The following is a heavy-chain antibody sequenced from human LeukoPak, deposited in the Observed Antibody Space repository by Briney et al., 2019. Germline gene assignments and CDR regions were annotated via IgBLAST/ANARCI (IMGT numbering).Heavy chain of an antibody. J-gene: IGHJ5*02. D-gene: IGHD2-15*01. V-gene: IGHV4-30-2*01. CDR2: IHHSGST. CDR1: GGSISSGGYS. CDR3: ARDRSAATWGYNWFDP. Sequence: NPSETLSLTCTVSGGSISSGGYSWSWIRQPPGKGLDWIGYIHHSGSTYYNPSLKSRVTISVDRSKNQFSLKLSSVTAADTAVYYCARDRSAATWGYNWFDPWGQGTLVTVSS.